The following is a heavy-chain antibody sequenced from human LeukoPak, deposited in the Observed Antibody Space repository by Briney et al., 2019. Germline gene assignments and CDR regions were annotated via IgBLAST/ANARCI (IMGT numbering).Heavy chain of an antibody. V-gene: IGHV3-21*01. D-gene: IGHD6-19*01. CDR2: ISSSSSYI. CDR1: GFTFSSYS. Sequence: PGGSLRLSCAASGFTFSSYSMNWVRQAPGKGLEWVSSISSSSSYIYYADSVKGRFTISRDNAKNSLYLQMNSLRAEDTAVYYCARGRSSGWYISPFDYWGQGTLVTVSS. J-gene: IGHJ4*02. CDR3: ARGRSSGWYISPFDY.